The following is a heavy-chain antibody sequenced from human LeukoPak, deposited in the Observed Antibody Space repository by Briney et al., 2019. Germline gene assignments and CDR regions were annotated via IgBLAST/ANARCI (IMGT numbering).Heavy chain of an antibody. Sequence: PGGSLRLSCAASGFSFSSYGMHWVRQAAGEGLGWVAVIGYDGTNKYYADSVKGRFTISRDNSKNTLYLQMNSLRAEDTAVYYCARDDYYDSSGYYFYYYYYGMDVWGQGTTVTVSS. J-gene: IGHJ6*02. D-gene: IGHD3-22*01. CDR1: GFSFSSYG. V-gene: IGHV3-30*02. CDR2: IGYDGTNK. CDR3: ARDDYYDSSGYYFYYYYYGMDV.